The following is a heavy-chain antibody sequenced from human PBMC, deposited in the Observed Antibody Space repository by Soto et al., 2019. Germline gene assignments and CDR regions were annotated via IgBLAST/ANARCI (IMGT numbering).Heavy chain of an antibody. J-gene: IGHJ4*02. CDR1: GGSFSGYY. D-gene: IGHD3-3*01. Sequence: PSETLSLTCAVYGGSFSGYYWSWIRQPPGKGLEWIGEINHSGSTNYNPSLKSRVTISVDTSKNQFSLKLSSVTAADTAVYYCARADRDYDFWSGYYTSRRYYSDYWGQGTLVTVSS. CDR2: INHSGST. V-gene: IGHV4-34*01. CDR3: ARADRDYDFWSGYYTSRRYYSDY.